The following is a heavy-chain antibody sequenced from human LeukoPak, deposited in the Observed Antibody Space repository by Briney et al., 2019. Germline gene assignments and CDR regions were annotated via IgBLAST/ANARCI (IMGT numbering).Heavy chain of an antibody. J-gene: IGHJ6*03. CDR3: AKGGGYVTYYYMDV. V-gene: IGHV3-23*01. CDR1: GFTFSSYA. D-gene: IGHD5-12*01. Sequence: PGGSLRLSCAASGFTFSSYAMSWVRQAPGKGLEWVSAISGSGGSTYYADSVKGRLTIPRDNSKNTLYLQMNSLRAEDTAAYYCAKGGGYVTYYYMDVWGKGTTVTVSS. CDR2: ISGSGGST.